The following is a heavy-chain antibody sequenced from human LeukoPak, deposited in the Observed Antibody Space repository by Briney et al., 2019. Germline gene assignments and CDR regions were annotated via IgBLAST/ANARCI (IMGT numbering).Heavy chain of an antibody. D-gene: IGHD3-10*01. CDR1: GFTFSSYA. CDR2: ISGSGGST. J-gene: IGHJ4*02. V-gene: IGHV3-23*01. CDR3: AKDFRLLWFGELEDYFDY. Sequence: GGSLRLSCAASGFTFSSYAMSWVRQAPGKGLEWVSAISGSGGSTYYADSVKGRFTISRDNSKNTLYLQMNSLRAEDTAVYYCAKDFRLLWFGELEDYFDYWGQGTLVTVSS.